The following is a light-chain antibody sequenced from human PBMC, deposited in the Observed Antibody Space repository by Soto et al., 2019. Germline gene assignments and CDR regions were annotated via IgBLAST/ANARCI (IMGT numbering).Light chain of an antibody. CDR1: SGHSNYA. J-gene: IGLJ2*01. Sequence: QPVLTQSPSASASLGASVKLTCTLSSGHSNYAIAWHQQQSEKGPRHLMKLNSDGSHSKGDGIPDRFSGSSSGAERYLTISSLQSEDEADYYCQTWGSGIVVFGGGTKLPS. CDR2: LNSDGSH. CDR3: QTWGSGIVV. V-gene: IGLV4-69*02.